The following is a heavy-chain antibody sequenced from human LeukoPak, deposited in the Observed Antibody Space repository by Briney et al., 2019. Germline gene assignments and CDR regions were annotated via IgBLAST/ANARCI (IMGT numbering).Heavy chain of an antibody. CDR1: GYSFSDHY. D-gene: IGHD3/OR15-3a*01. CDR2: ISPHNGDT. V-gene: IGHV1-2*02. J-gene: IGHJ1*01. Sequence: GASVKVSCKAPGYSFSDHYIHWVRQAPGQGLEWMGWISPHNGDTNYEQMFQGRLTLTRDTSISTVYMEVSRLRSDDAAVYYCAREGTVRELDYWGQGTLVTVSS. CDR3: AREGTVRELDY.